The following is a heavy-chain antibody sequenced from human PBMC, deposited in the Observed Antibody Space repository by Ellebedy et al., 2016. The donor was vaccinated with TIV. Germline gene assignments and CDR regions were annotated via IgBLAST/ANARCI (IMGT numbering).Heavy chain of an antibody. CDR2: IYWDDDK. V-gene: IGHV2-5*02. D-gene: IGHD5-18*01. CDR1: GFSLTTTGVA. Sequence: SGPTLVXPTQTLTLTCTFSGFSLTTTGVAVGWIRQPPGKALEWLALIYWDDDKRYSPSLKSRITITKDTSKNQVVLTMTNMDPVDTATYYCAHKGDTTMAFGYWGQGTLVTVSS. CDR3: AHKGDTTMAFGY. J-gene: IGHJ4*02.